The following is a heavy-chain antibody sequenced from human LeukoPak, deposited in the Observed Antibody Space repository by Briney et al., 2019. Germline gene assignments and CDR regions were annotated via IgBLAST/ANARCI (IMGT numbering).Heavy chain of an antibody. CDR3: ASSGYGSGSYTSY. V-gene: IGHV4-34*01. CDR1: GGSFSGYY. J-gene: IGHJ4*02. Sequence: SETLSLTCAVYGGSFSGYYWSWIRQPPGKELEWIGEINHSGSTNYNPSLKSRVTISVDTSKNQFSLKLSSVTAADTAVYYCASSGYGSGSYTSYWGRGTLVTVSS. CDR2: INHSGST. D-gene: IGHD3-10*01.